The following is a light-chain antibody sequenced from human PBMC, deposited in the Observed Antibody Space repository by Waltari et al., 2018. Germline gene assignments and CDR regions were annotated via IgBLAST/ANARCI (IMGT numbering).Light chain of an antibody. J-gene: IGKJ1*01. CDR1: QSVDSSS. CDR3: QQHGTLPAT. V-gene: IGKV3-20*01. Sequence: EIVFTPSPGTASLSPGERVTLSCRASQSVDSSSLAWYQQKPGQAPRLVIYRASRRATGIPDRFSGSGSGTDFSLTISRLEPEDFAVYYCQQHGTLPATFGQGTKVEIK. CDR2: RAS.